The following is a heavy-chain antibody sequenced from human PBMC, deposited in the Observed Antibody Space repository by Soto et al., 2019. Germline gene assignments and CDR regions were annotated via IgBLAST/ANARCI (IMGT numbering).Heavy chain of an antibody. J-gene: IGHJ4*02. CDR3: ARSGSSGWHINFDY. Sequence: QVQLQESGPGLVKPSETLSLTCTVSVGSISSYYWSWIRQPPGKGLEWIGYIYYSGSTNYNPSLKSRVTISVDTSKNPFSLNLSSVTAADTAVYYCARSGSSGWHINFDYWGQGTLVTVSS. D-gene: IGHD6-19*01. V-gene: IGHV4-59*01. CDR2: IYYSGST. CDR1: VGSISSYY.